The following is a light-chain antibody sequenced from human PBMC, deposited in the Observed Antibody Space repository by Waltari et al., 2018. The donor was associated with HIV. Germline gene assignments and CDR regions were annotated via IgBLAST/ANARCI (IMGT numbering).Light chain of an antibody. CDR2: DSN. Sequence: QSVLTQQPPSAAAAPGQNVTMSCPGGISNFGNDFLCWYQHRPGMAPRLLIYDSNKRPLGIPERFSASKSGTSATLGITGLQTGDEGDYYCGTWDARLSAGVFGSGTKVF. CDR1: ISNFGNDF. CDR3: GTWDARLSAGVFGSGTKV. V-gene: IGLV1-51*01. J-gene: IGLJ1*01.